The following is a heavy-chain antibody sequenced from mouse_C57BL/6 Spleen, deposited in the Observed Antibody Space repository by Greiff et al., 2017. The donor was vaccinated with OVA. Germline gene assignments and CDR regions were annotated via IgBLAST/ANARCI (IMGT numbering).Heavy chain of an antibody. CDR2: IYPGSGST. Sequence: VQLQQSGAELVKPGASVKMSCKASGYTFTSYWITWVKQRPGQGLEWIGDIYPGSGSTNYNEKFKSKATLTVDTSSSTAYMQLSSLTSEDSAVYYCARPGIYYGNPAWFAYWGQGTLVAVSA. D-gene: IGHD2-1*01. V-gene: IGHV1-55*01. J-gene: IGHJ3*01. CDR1: GYTFTSYW. CDR3: ARPGIYYGNPAWFAY.